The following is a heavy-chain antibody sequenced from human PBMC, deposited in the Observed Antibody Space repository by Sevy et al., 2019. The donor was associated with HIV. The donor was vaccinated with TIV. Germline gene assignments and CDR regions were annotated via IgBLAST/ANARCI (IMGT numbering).Heavy chain of an antibody. CDR1: GGIFSNFA. J-gene: IGHJ4*02. V-gene: IGHV1-69*13. CDR2: IIPIFGTP. CDR3: ARGYCSTTRCSTSSLDY. Sequence: ASVKVSCKASGGIFSNFAINWVRQAPGQGLQWMVGIIPIFGTPNYAQKFQGRVTITADESTSTAYMELSSLRSEDTAVYYCARGYCSTTRCSTSSLDYWGQGTLVTVSS. D-gene: IGHD2-2*02.